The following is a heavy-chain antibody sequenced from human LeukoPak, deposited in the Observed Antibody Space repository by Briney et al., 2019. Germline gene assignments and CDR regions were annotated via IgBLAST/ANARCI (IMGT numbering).Heavy chain of an antibody. CDR3: AREVPRFHCSSTSCPAGY. CDR2: INPNSGGT. CDR1: GYTFTGYY. D-gene: IGHD2-2*01. V-gene: IGHV1-2*02. Sequence: ASVKVSCKASGYTFTGYYMHWVRQAPGQGLEWMGWINPNSGGTNYAQKFQGRVTMTRDTSISTAYMELSRLRSDDTAVYYCAREVPRFHCSSTSCPAGYWGQGTLVTVSS. J-gene: IGHJ4*02.